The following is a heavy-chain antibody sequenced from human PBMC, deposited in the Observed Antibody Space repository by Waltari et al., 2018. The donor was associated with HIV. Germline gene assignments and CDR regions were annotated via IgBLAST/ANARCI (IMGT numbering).Heavy chain of an antibody. CDR2: IIPILGIA. CDR1: GGTFSSYA. V-gene: IGHV1-69*04. D-gene: IGHD5-18*01. CDR3: AREEVDTAMERGGYYYGMDV. Sequence: QVQLVQSGAEVKKPGSSVKVSCKASGGTFSSYAISWVRQAPGQGLEWMGRIIPILGIANYAQKFQGRVTITADKSTSTAYMELSSLRSEDTAVYYCAREEVDTAMERGGYYYGMDVWGQGTTVTVSS. J-gene: IGHJ6*02.